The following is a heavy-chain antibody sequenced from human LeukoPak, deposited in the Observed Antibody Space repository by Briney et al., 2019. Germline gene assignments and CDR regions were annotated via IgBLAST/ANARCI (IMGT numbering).Heavy chain of an antibody. D-gene: IGHD5-18*01. V-gene: IGHV3-21*01. Sequence: GGSLRLSCAASGFTFSSYSMNWVRQAPGKGLEWVSSISSSSSYIYYADSVKGRFTISRDNAKNSLYLQMNSLRAEDTAVYYCARDFSDTDWFDPRGQGTLVTVSS. CDR2: ISSSSSYI. CDR3: ARDFSDTDWFDP. J-gene: IGHJ5*02. CDR1: GFTFSSYS.